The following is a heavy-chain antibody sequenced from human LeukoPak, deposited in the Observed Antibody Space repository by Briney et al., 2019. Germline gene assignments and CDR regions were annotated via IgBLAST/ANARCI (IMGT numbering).Heavy chain of an antibody. CDR1: GITFSSHA. CDR3: AKGGEATMRDGYNYYYYYMEV. V-gene: IGHV3-23*01. Sequence: GGSLRLSCAASGITFSSHAMSWVRQAPGKGLEWVSLISGSGGHTYYGDSVKGRFTISRDNSKNTLYLQMNGLRAEDTAVYYCAKGGEATMRDGYNYYYYYMEVWGRGTTVTVSS. J-gene: IGHJ6*03. CDR2: ISGSGGHT. D-gene: IGHD5-24*01.